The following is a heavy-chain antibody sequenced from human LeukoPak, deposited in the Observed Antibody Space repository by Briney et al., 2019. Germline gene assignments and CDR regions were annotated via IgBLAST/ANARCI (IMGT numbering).Heavy chain of an antibody. CDR1: GFAFSNHW. CDR3: ATNNIFDS. Sequence: PGGSLRLSCAASGFAFSNHWMHWVRQAPGKGLVWVSRINSGGSSTSYGVPVEGRYTISRDNSKNTLYLQMNTLRAEDTAVYYCATNNIFDSWGQGTLVTVSS. CDR2: INSGGSST. V-gene: IGHV3-74*01. D-gene: IGHD1/OR15-1a*01. J-gene: IGHJ4*02.